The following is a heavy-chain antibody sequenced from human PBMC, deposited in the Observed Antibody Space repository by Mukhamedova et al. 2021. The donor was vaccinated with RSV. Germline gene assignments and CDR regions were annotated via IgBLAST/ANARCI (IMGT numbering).Heavy chain of an antibody. CDR3: AIGGAAAYVY. Sequence: AEYMGGRFTISRDNSKNTLYLQMSSLRVEDTAIYYCAIGGAAAYVYWGQGTLVTVSS. V-gene: IGHV3-23*01. D-gene: IGHD6-13*01. J-gene: IGHJ4*02.